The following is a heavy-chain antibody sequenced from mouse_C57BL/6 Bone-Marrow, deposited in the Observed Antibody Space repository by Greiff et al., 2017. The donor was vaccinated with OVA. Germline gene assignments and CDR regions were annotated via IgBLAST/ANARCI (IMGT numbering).Heavy chain of an antibody. Sequence: VKVVESGPGLVQPSQSLSITCTVSGFSFTSYGVHWVRQSPGKGLEWLGVIWRGGSTDYNAAFMSRLSITKDNSKSQVFFKMNSLQADDTAIYYCATGSSPWFAYWGQGTLVTVSA. CDR2: IWRGGST. CDR1: GFSFTSYG. V-gene: IGHV2-5*01. J-gene: IGHJ3*01. CDR3: ATGSSPWFAY. D-gene: IGHD1-1*01.